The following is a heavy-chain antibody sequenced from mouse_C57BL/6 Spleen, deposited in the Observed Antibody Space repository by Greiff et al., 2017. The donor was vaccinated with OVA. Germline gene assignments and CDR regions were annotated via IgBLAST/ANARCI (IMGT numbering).Heavy chain of an antibody. Sequence: VQLQQSGAELVKPGASVKLSCKASGYTFTEYTIHWVKQRPGQGLEWIGWFYPGSGSIKYNEKIKDKATLTADKSSSTFYMELSRLTSEDSADYCCARHEDARGEVVWFAYWGQGTLVTVSA. J-gene: IGHJ3*01. V-gene: IGHV1-62-2*01. CDR2: FYPGSGSI. CDR3: ARHEDARGEVVWFAY. CDR1: GYTFTEYT.